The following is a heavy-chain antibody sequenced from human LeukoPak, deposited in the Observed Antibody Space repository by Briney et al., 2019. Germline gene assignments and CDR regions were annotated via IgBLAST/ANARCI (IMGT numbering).Heavy chain of an antibody. CDR3: ARDGTYSLAFDY. V-gene: IGHV4-4*02. J-gene: IGHJ4*02. D-gene: IGHD1-26*01. Sequence: SETLSLTCAVSGGSISSSNWWSWVRQPPGKGLEWIGEIYHSGSTNYNPSLKSRVTISVDKSKNQFSLKLSSVTAADTAVYYWARDGTYSLAFDYWGQGTLVTVSS. CDR1: GGSISSSNW. CDR2: IYHSGST.